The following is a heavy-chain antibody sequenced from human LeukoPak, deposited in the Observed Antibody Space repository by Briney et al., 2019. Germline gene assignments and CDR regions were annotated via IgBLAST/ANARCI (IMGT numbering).Heavy chain of an antibody. Sequence: ASVKVSCKASDYTFTTFGISWVRQAPGQGLEWMGWISAYNGNTNYAQQFQGRVTMTTDTSTSTAYMELRSLRSDDTAVYYCARDRPMLDYWGQGTLVTVSS. V-gene: IGHV1-18*01. CDR2: ISAYNGNT. CDR3: ARDRPMLDY. J-gene: IGHJ4*02. CDR1: DYTFTTFG.